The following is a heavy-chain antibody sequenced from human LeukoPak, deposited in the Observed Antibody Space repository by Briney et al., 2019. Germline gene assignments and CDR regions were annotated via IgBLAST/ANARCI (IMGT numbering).Heavy chain of an antibody. CDR3: AKEDDILTGYYGSSGMGY. J-gene: IGHJ4*02. CDR1: GFTFSSFS. CDR2: IRSGGTNT. D-gene: IGHD3-9*01. Sequence: GGSLRLSCAASGFTFSSFSMNWVRQAPGKGLEWVSYIRSGGTNTDYTGSVKGRFTISRDNAKNSLYLQMNSLRAEDTALYYCAKEDDILTGYYGSSGMGYWGQGTLVTVSS. V-gene: IGHV3-48*04.